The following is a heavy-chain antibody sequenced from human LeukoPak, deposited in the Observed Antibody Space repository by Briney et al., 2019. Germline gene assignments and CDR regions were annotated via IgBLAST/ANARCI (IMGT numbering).Heavy chain of an antibody. Sequence: SETLSLTCAVYGGSFSGYYWSWIRQPPGKGPEWIGEINHSGSTNYNPSLKSRVTISVDTSKNQFSLKLSSVTAADTAVYYCARGRNRVPTYYFDYWGQGTLVTVSS. J-gene: IGHJ4*02. CDR2: INHSGST. CDR1: GGSFSGYY. V-gene: IGHV4-34*01. D-gene: IGHD2/OR15-2a*01. CDR3: ARGRNRVPTYYFDY.